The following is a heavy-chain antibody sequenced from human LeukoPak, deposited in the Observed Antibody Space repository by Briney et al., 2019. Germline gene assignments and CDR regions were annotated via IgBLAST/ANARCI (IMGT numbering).Heavy chain of an antibody. CDR2: IYYSGST. CDR1: GGSISSYY. Sequence: PSETLSLTCTVSGGSISSYYWSWIRQPPGKGLEWIGYIYYSGSTNYNPSLKSRVTMSVDTSKNQFSLKLSSVTAADTAVYYCARVAVAGKKVDYGMDVWGQGTTVTVSS. D-gene: IGHD6-19*01. J-gene: IGHJ6*02. V-gene: IGHV4-59*12. CDR3: ARVAVAGKKVDYGMDV.